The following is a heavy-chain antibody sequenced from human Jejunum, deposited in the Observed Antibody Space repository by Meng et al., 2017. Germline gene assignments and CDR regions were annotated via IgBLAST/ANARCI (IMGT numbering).Heavy chain of an antibody. CDR3: AHRLAYSNNYSVGWFDP. V-gene: IGHV2-5*02. CDR2: IYWDDDK. D-gene: IGHD4-11*01. J-gene: IGHJ5*02. CDR1: GFSLSTSGVG. Sequence: SGPTLVKPTQTLTLTCTLSGFSLSTSGVGVGWIRQPPGKALECLALIYWDDDKRYNPSLKNRLTITKDTSKNQVVLTMTNMDLVDTATYYCAHRLAYSNNYSVGWFDPWGQGTLVNVSS.